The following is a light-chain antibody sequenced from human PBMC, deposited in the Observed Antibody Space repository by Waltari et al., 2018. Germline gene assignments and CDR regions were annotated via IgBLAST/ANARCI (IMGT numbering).Light chain of an antibody. Sequence: DIVITQYPGFLAVPLDERATINCKSSQYVLYSSNNKNYLAWYQQKPGQPPKLLIHCASNRESGVPDRFSGSGSGTDFTLTISSLQAEDVAVYYCQQYYAVRRTFGQGTKVEV. CDR2: CAS. V-gene: IGKV4-1*01. CDR1: QYVLYSSNNKNY. J-gene: IGKJ1*01. CDR3: QQYYAVRRT.